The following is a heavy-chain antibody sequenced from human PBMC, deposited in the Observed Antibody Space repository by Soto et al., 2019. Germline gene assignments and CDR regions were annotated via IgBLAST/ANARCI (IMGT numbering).Heavy chain of an antibody. Sequence: GGSLRLSCAASGFTFSSYAMHWVRQAPGEGLEWVALISYDGSDKYYADSVKGLFTISRENAKNSLYLQMNSLRAEDTAVYYGARGIFYYDTSGYSIFDYWGLGTLVTVSS. V-gene: IGHV3-30-3*01. J-gene: IGHJ4*02. CDR2: ISYDGSDK. CDR3: ARGIFYYDTSGYSIFDY. CDR1: GFTFSSYA. D-gene: IGHD3-22*01.